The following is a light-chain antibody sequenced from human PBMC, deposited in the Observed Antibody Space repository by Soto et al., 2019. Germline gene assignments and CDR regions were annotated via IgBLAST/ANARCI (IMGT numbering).Light chain of an antibody. Sequence: IQXXXSPXSLSASVGXRXTITCRXSQXXXNYLNWYQQKPGKAPKLLIYAASSLQSGVPSRFSGSGSGTDFTLTISSLQPEDFATYYCQQSYSTPTFGQGTKLEIK. J-gene: IGKJ2*01. CDR3: QQSYSTPT. V-gene: IGKV1-39*01. CDR1: QXXXNY. CDR2: AAS.